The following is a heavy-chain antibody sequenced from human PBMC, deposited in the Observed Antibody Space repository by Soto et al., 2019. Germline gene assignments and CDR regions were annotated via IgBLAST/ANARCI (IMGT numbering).Heavy chain of an antibody. V-gene: IGHV4-39*01. CDR1: GGSISSRTFW. CDR2: MYYSGSS. Sequence: QLQLQESGPGLVKPSETLSLTCSVSGGSISSRTFWWAWIRQPPGKGLEWIGDMYYSGSSYSSPSLKGRVTLSVDTSKNQLSLKLNSAPAADTAVYYCARHPRDDYNYGGSVIFDYWGQGTLVTVSS. CDR3: ARHPRDDYNYGGSVIFDY. J-gene: IGHJ4*02. D-gene: IGHD4-4*01.